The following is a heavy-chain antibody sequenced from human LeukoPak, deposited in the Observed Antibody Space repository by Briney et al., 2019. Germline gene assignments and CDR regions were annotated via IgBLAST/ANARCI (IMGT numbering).Heavy chain of an antibody. CDR2: ITNSGDNT. D-gene: IGHD6-19*01. J-gene: IGHJ4*02. Sequence: GGSLRLSCAASGFTFSSYAMSWVRQAPGKGLEWVSAITNSGDNTYYADSVKGRFTISRDNSKNTLYLQMNSLRAEDTALYYCAKDMGIAVAGTPQAFDYWGQGTLVTVSS. V-gene: IGHV3-23*01. CDR1: GFTFSSYA. CDR3: AKDMGIAVAGTPQAFDY.